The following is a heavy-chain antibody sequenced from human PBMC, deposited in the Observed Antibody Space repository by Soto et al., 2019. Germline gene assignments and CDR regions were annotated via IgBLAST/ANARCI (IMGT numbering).Heavy chain of an antibody. Sequence: QVQLVQSGAEVKKPGSSVKVSCKASGGTFSSYAISWVRQAPGQGLEWMGGIIPIFGKANYAQKFQGRVTFPADKTTSKAYKELSSMRSEDTAVYYCARPAKSSDFWSGYYQRFDYWGQGTLVTVSS. D-gene: IGHD3-3*01. J-gene: IGHJ4*02. V-gene: IGHV1-69*06. CDR2: IIPIFGKA. CDR1: GGTFSSYA. CDR3: ARPAKSSDFWSGYYQRFDY.